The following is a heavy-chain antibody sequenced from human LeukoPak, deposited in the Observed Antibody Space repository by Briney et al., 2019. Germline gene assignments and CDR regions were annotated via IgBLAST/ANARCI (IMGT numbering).Heavy chain of an antibody. V-gene: IGHV4-39*01. CDR2: IYYSGST. D-gene: IGHD3-10*01. Sequence: SETLFLTCTVSGGSISSSSYYWGWIRQPPGKGLEWIGSIYYSGSTYYNPSLKSRVTISVDTSKNQFSLKLSSVTAADTAVYYCARRSGRYGSGSSYFDYWGQGTLVTVSS. CDR1: GGSISSSSYY. J-gene: IGHJ4*02. CDR3: ARRSGRYGSGSSYFDY.